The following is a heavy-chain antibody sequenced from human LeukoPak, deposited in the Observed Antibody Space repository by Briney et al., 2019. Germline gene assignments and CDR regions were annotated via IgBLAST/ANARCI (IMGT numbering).Heavy chain of an antibody. J-gene: IGHJ4*02. V-gene: IGHV3-20*04. D-gene: IGHD6-13*01. Sequence: PGGSLRLSCADSGFTFDDYGMSWVRQAPGKGLEWVSGINWDGGSTFYADSVKGRFTISRDKAKNTLYLQMNSLRAEDTALYYCARDLSSSWYNFGYWGQGTLVTVSS. CDR1: GFTFDDYG. CDR2: INWDGGST. CDR3: ARDLSSSWYNFGY.